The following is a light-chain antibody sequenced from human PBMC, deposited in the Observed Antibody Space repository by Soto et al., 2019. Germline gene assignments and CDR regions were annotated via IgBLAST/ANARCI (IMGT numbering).Light chain of an antibody. Sequence: DIPMTQSPSTLSASVGDRVTITCRASQSISSWLAWYQQKPGKAPKLLIYKASSLESGVPSRFSGSGSGTEFTLTISSLMPDDFATYYCQQYNSYSPSFGQGTKLEIK. CDR2: KAS. CDR3: QQYNSYSPS. CDR1: QSISSW. J-gene: IGKJ2*01. V-gene: IGKV1-5*03.